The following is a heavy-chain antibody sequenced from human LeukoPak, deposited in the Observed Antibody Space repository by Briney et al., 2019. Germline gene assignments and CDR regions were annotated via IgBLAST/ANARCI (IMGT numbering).Heavy chain of an antibody. J-gene: IGHJ5*02. V-gene: IGHV4-34*01. CDR2: INHSGST. CDR1: GGSFSGYY. CDR3: ARARSRYNWFDP. Sequence: SETLSLTCAVYGGSFSGYYWSWIRQPPGKGLGWIGEINHSGSTNYNPSLKSRVTISVDTSKNQFSLKLSSVTAADTAVYYCARARSRYNWFDPWGQGTLVTVSS. D-gene: IGHD2-15*01.